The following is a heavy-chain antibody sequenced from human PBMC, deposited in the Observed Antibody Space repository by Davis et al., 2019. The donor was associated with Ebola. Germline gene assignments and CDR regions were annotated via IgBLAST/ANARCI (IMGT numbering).Heavy chain of an antibody. V-gene: IGHV3-11*01. CDR3: TREGELWITFPDY. CDR2: ISSSGSTI. Sequence: GESLKISCAASGFTFSDYYMSWLRQAPGKGLEWVSYISSSGSTIYYADSVKGRFPISRDNAKNSLYLQMNSLRAEDTAVYYCTREGELWITFPDYWGQGTLVTVSS. CDR1: GFTFSDYY. D-gene: IGHD3-16*01. J-gene: IGHJ4*02.